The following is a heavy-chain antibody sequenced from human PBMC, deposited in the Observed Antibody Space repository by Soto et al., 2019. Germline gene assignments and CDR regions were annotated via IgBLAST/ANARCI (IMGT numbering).Heavy chain of an antibody. J-gene: IGHJ4*02. Sequence: PSETLSLTCTVSGGSISNYYWNWIRQPPGKGLEWIGYIYSSGTTDYNPSIKSRVTMSVDTTMNQFSLKLSSVTAADTAVYNCARDFGGYPDYWGQGTLVTVSS. CDR2: IYSSGTT. CDR1: GGSISNYY. D-gene: IGHD3-22*01. CDR3: ARDFGGYPDY. V-gene: IGHV4-59*01.